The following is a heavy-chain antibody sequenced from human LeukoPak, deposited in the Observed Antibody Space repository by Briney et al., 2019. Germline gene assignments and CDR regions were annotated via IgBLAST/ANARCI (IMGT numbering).Heavy chain of an antibody. Sequence: GGSLRLSCAASGFTFSSYAMNWVRQAPGKGLEWVSAISGDGGTTYYADSVKGRFTISRDKSKNTLFLQMNSLRAEDTAVYYCAKDREGLSSGYDLEYFDYWGQGTLVTVSS. CDR2: ISGDGGTT. CDR3: AKDREGLSSGYDLEYFDY. V-gene: IGHV3-23*01. CDR1: GFTFSSYA. D-gene: IGHD5-12*01. J-gene: IGHJ4*02.